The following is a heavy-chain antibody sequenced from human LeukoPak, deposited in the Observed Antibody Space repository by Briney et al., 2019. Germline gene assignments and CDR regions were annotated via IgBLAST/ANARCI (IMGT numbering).Heavy chain of an antibody. Sequence: GGSLRLSCAASGFTSTNYAMNWVRQAPGKGLEWVSVLIGSSGSTDYADSVKGRFTISRDNAKNSLYLQMNSLRAEDTAVYYCAREIGYCSGGSCYQRGDYGMDVWGQGTTVTVSS. CDR3: AREIGYCSGGSCYQRGDYGMDV. CDR2: LIGSSGST. V-gene: IGHV3-23*01. J-gene: IGHJ6*02. CDR1: GFTSTNYA. D-gene: IGHD2-15*01.